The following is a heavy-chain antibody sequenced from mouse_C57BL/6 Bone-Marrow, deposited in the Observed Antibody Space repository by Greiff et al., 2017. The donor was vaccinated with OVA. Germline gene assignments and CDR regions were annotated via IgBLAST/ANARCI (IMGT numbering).Heavy chain of an antibody. CDR2: ISYDGSN. J-gene: IGHJ2*01. V-gene: IGHV3-6*01. CDR3: ARDDGSRDY. CDR1: GYSITSGYY. D-gene: IGHD1-1*01. Sequence: VQLKQSGPGLVKPSQSLSLTCSVTGYSITSGYYWNWIRQFPGNKLEWMGYISYDGSNNYNPSLKNRISITRDTSKNQFFLKLNSVTTEDTATYYCARDDGSRDYWGQGTTLTVSS.